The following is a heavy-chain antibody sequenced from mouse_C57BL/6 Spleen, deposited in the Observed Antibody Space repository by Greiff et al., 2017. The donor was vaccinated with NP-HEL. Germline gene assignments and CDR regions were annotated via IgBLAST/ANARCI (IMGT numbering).Heavy chain of an antibody. D-gene: IGHD2-4*01. J-gene: IGHJ4*01. CDR1: GYTFTSYW. Sequence: QVHVKQPGAELVKPGASVKLSCKASGYTFTSYWMHWVKQRPGQGLEWIGMIHPNSGSTNYNEKFKSKATLTVDKSSSTAYMQLSSLTSEDSAVYYCARGGHYDYDFAMDYWGQGTSVTVSS. V-gene: IGHV1-64*01. CDR3: ARGGHYDYDFAMDY. CDR2: IHPNSGST.